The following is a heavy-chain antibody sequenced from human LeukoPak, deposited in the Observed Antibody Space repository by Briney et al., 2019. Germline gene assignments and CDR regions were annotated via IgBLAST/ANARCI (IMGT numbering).Heavy chain of an antibody. CDR2: IKQDGGEK. V-gene: IGHV3-7*01. CDR1: GFTFSSYW. Sequence: PGGSLRLSCAASGFTFSSYWMNWVRQAPGKGLEWVANIKQDGGEKDYVDSVKGRFTISRDNAKNSLYLQMNSLRAEDTAVYYCARVSSLAVAGFFDYWGQGILVTVSS. D-gene: IGHD6-19*01. J-gene: IGHJ4*02. CDR3: ARVSSLAVAGFFDY.